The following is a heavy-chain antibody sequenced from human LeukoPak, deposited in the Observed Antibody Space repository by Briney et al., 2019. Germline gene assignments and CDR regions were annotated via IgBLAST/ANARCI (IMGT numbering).Heavy chain of an antibody. CDR3: AKPPYSNSMYYYGMDV. CDR2: ISGSGGSS. V-gene: IGHV3-23*01. CDR1: GFTFSSYA. J-gene: IGHJ6*02. D-gene: IGHD4-11*01. Sequence: GGSLRLSCAASGFTFSSYAMSWVRQAPGKGLEWVSAISGSGGSSYYADSVKGRFTISGDNSKNTLYLQMNSLRAEDTAVYYCAKPPYSNSMYYYGMDVWGQGTTVTVSS.